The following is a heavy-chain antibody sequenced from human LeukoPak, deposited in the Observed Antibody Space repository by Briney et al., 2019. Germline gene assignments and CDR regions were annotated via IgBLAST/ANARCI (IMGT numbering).Heavy chain of an antibody. CDR3: AREEVKSFDN. V-gene: IGHV3-7*03. CDR2: IKGDGSET. CDR1: GFMFSGYW. Sequence: GGSLRLSSAASGFMFSGYWMTWVRQAPGKGLEWVANIKGDGSETSYVTSVRGRFTISRDNVKNSLYLQMNNLRVEDTAVYYCAREEVKSFDNWGQGTLVTVSS. J-gene: IGHJ5*02.